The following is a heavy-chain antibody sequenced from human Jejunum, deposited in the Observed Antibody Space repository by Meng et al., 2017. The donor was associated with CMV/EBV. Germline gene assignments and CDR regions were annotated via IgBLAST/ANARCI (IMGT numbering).Heavy chain of an antibody. CDR3: TRREAAAIFGGDWFDS. D-gene: IGHD2-2*02. V-gene: IGHV3-21*01. CDR2: ISSRSSYI. CDR1: TFSTYT. Sequence: TFSTYTMNWVRQAPGKGLEWVSSISSRSSYIYYADSVKGRFTISRDNTKNSLYLQMNSLRVEDTAVYYCTRREAAAIFGGDWFDSWGQGTLVTVSS. J-gene: IGHJ5*01.